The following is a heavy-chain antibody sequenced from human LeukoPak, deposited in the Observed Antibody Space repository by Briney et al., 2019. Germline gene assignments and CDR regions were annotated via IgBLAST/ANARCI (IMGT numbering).Heavy chain of an antibody. CDR2: IYPGNSQT. D-gene: IGHD2-21*02. Sequence: GESLKISCTAFGYSFTNYWIDWVRQMPGKGLGWMGNIYPGNSQTTYRPSFEGQVAISADRSISTAYLQWNSLKASDTAMYYCARRSDFRNWFDPWGLGTLVTVSA. CDR3: ARRSDFRNWFDP. J-gene: IGHJ5*02. CDR1: GYSFTNYW. V-gene: IGHV5-51*01.